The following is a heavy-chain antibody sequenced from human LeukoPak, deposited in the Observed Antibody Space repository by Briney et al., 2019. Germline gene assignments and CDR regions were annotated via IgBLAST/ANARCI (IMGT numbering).Heavy chain of an antibody. V-gene: IGHV4-59*01. CDR2: IYYSGGT. D-gene: IGHD3-3*01. J-gene: IGHJ4*02. CDR3: ARGYGGYDFWSGYYSFDY. Sequence: SETLSLTCAVSGGSISSYYWSWIRQPPGKGLEWIGYIYYSGGTNYNPSLKSRVTISVDTSKNQCSLKLSSVTAADTAVYYCARGYGGYDFWSGYYSFDYWGQGTLVTVSS. CDR1: GGSISSYY.